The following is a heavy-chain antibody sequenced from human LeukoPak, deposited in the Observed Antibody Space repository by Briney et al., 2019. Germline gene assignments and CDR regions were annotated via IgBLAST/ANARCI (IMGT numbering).Heavy chain of an antibody. D-gene: IGHD1-26*01. Sequence: VASVKVSCKTSGYTFTGYYVNWVRQAPGQGLEWMGWVNPDNGVTHFSQKFQGRDTMTRDTSISTAYMELNRLTSDDTAVYYCARYSVDYGPWFPEFWGQGTLVTVSS. V-gene: IGHV1-2*02. J-gene: IGHJ4*02. CDR1: GYTFTGYY. CDR3: ARYSVDYGPWFPEF. CDR2: VNPDNGVT.